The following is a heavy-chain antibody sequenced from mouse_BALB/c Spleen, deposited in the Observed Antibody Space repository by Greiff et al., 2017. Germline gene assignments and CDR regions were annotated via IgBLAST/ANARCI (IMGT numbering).Heavy chain of an antibody. CDR1: GFTFSSYT. V-gene: IGHV5-6-4*01. CDR3: TREEY. J-gene: IGHJ3*01. Sequence: EVMLVESGGGLVKPGGSLKLSCAASGFTFSSYTMSWVRQTPEKRLEWVATISSGGSYTYYPDSVKGRFTISRDNAKNTLYLQMSSLKSEDTAMYYCTREEYWGQGTLVTVSA. CDR2: ISSGGSYT.